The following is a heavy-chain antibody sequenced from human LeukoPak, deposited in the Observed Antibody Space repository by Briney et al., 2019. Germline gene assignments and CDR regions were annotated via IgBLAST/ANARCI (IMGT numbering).Heavy chain of an antibody. CDR1: GFTFSNSA. V-gene: IGHV3-23*01. D-gene: IGHD3-16*01. J-gene: IGHJ4*02. Sequence: PGGSLRLSCAASGFTFSNSAMSWVRQAPGKGLEWVSTISDTGGSAYYADSVKGRFTISRDNSKNTLYLQMNSLRAEDTAVYYCAKDYSAIMITFGGPIDYWGQGTLVTVSS. CDR3: AKDYSAIMITFGGPIDY. CDR2: ISDTGGSA.